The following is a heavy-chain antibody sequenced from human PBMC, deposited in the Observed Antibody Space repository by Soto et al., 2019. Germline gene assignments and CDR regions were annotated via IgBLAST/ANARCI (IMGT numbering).Heavy chain of an antibody. J-gene: IGHJ4*02. D-gene: IGHD3-16*01. CDR2: ITWKSDI. CDR1: GFTFDDNA. CDR3: AISQDRGGRTTFIY. Sequence: GGSLRLSCAVSGFTFDDNAMHWVRQAPEKGLEWVSGITWKSDIGYADSVKGRFTISRDNAENSLYLQMNNLRSEDTALYYCAISQDRGGRTTFIYWGQGTQVTVSS. V-gene: IGHV3-9*01.